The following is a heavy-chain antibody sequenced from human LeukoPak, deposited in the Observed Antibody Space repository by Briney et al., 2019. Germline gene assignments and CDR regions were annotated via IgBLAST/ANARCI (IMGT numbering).Heavy chain of an antibody. D-gene: IGHD3-3*01. V-gene: IGHV3-30*02. Sequence: GGSLRLSCAAYGFTFSSYGMHWVRQAPGKGLEWVAFIRYDGSNKYYADSVKGRFTISRDNSKNTLYLQMNSLRAEDTAVYYCAKAFVDFWSGYYNFDYWGQGTLVTVSS. CDR3: AKAFVDFWSGYYNFDY. CDR1: GFTFSSYG. CDR2: IRYDGSNK. J-gene: IGHJ4*02.